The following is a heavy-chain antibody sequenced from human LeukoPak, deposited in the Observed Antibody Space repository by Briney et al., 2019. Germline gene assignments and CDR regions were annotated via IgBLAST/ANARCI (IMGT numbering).Heavy chain of an antibody. CDR1: GFTFSSYY. V-gene: IGHV3-21*01. J-gene: IGHJ5*02. CDR2: ISTSSSYI. D-gene: IGHD3-10*01. Sequence: PGGSLRLSCAASGFTFSSYYMNWVRQAPGKGLEWVSSISTSSSYIYYADSVKGRFTISRDNTKNSLYLQMNSLRAEDTAVYYCARNSMVRGVIRSSNWFDPWGQGTLVTVSS. CDR3: ARNSMVRGVIRSSNWFDP.